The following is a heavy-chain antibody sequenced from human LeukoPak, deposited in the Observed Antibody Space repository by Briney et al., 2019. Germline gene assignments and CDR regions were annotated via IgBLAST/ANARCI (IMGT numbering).Heavy chain of an antibody. CDR1: GYTFTSYY. CDR3: ARVRHSRFGNWFDP. V-gene: IGHV1-2*06. D-gene: IGHD3-10*02. Sequence: ASVKVSCKASGYTFTSYYMHWVRQAPGQGLEWMGRINPNSGGTNYAQKFQGRVTMTRDTSISTAYMELSRLRFDDTAVYYCARVRHSRFGNWFDPWGQGTLVTVSS. CDR2: INPNSGGT. J-gene: IGHJ5*02.